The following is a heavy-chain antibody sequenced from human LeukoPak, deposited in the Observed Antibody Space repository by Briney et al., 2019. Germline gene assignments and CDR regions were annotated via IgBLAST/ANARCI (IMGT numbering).Heavy chain of an antibody. D-gene: IGHD5-24*01. Sequence: ASVKVSCKASGYTFTFFYIHWVRQTPGQGLEWMGRINPKSGGTDYVQKFQGRVTMTRDTSISTAYMELSSLRSEDTAVYYCARAARRDGYNHLFDPWGQGTLVTVSS. V-gene: IGHV1-2*06. J-gene: IGHJ5*02. CDR2: INPKSGGT. CDR3: ARAARRDGYNHLFDP. CDR1: GYTFTFFY.